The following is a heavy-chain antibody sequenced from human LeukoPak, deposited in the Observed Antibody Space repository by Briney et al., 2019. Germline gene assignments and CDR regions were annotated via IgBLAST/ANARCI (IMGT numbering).Heavy chain of an antibody. CDR3: ARGNWFDP. V-gene: IGHV4-34*01. J-gene: IGHJ5*02. CDR1: GFTVSSNY. Sequence: PGGSLRLSCAASGFTVSSNYMSWIRQPPGKGLEWIGEITHSGSTNYNPSLKSRVTISLDTSKNQFSLRLTSVTAADTAVYYCARGNWFDPWGQGTLVTVSS. CDR2: ITHSGST.